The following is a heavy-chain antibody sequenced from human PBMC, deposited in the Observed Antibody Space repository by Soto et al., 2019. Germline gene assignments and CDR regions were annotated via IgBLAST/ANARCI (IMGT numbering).Heavy chain of an antibody. CDR3: ARDLTGTGYDAFDI. J-gene: IGHJ3*02. CDR1: GFTFTDYY. V-gene: IGHV1-2*04. CDR2: INPDSGGT. Sequence: ASVKVSCKASGFTFTDYYIHWVRQAPGQGLQLMGLINPDSGGTRYAQNYQDWVTMTRDTSINTAYMELKRLRFNDTAVYYCARDLTGTGYDAFDIWGQGTMVT. D-gene: IGHD1-1*01.